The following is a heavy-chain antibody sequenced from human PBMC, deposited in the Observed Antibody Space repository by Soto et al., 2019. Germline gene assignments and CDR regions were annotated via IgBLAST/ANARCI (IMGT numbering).Heavy chain of an antibody. D-gene: IGHD1-26*01. V-gene: IGHV4-4*02. J-gene: IGHJ6*02. Sequence: SETLSLTCAVSGGSISSSNWWSWVRQPPGKGLEWIGEIYHSGSTNYNPSLKSRVTISVDKSKNQFSLKLSSVTAADTAVYYCARGVRIVGAHLDYYYGMDVWGQGTTVTVS. CDR1: GGSISSSNW. CDR3: ARGVRIVGAHLDYYYGMDV. CDR2: IYHSGST.